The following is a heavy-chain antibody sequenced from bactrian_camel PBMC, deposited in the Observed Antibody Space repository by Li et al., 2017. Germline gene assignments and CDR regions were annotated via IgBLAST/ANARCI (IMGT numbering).Heavy chain of an antibody. Sequence: VQLVESGGGSVQAGGSLRLSCAASGSIQRTNCMGWFRQAPGKKREGVAVIGRYGIIGYADSVKGRFTIFKDNAKNTLILQMNSLKPEDTATYYCALKTRVLCTSWYAGAFDYWGQGTQVTVS. J-gene: IGHJ6*01. D-gene: IGHD1*01. CDR3: ALKTRVLCTSWYAGAFDY. CDR2: IGRYGII. V-gene: IGHV3S53*01. CDR1: GSIQRTNC.